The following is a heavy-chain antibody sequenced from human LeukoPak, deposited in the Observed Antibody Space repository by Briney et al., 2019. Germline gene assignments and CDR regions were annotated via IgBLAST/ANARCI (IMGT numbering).Heavy chain of an antibody. CDR3: ARSAGSSWYLYAFDI. CDR2: IYYSGST. CDR1: GDSMSDSY. J-gene: IGHJ3*02. V-gene: IGHV4-59*08. D-gene: IGHD6-13*01. Sequence: PSETLSLTCTVSGDSMSDSYWSWIRQPPGKGLEWIGYIYYSGSTNYNPSLKSRVTISVDTSKNQFSLKLSSVTAADTAVYYCARSAGSSWYLYAFDIWGQGTMVTVSS.